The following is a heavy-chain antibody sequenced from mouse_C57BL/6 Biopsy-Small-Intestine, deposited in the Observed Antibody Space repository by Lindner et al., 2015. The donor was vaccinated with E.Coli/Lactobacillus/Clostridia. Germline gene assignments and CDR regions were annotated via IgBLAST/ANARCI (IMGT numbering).Heavy chain of an antibody. J-gene: IGHJ1*01. V-gene: IGHV1S29*02. CDR3: ARSGDYYDGSYNWYFDV. D-gene: IGHD1-1*01. Sequence: VQLQESGPELVKPGASVKISCKASGYTFTDYNMDWVKQSHGKSLEWIGYIYPNNGGTGYNQKFKSKATLTVDKSSSTAYMQLSSLTSEDSAIYYCARSGDYYDGSYNWYFDVWGAGTTVTVSS. CDR2: IYPNNGGT. CDR1: GYTFTDYN.